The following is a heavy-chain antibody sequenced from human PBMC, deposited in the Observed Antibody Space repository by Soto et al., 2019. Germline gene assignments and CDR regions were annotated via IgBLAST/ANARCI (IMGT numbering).Heavy chain of an antibody. V-gene: IGHV3-30*18. D-gene: IGHD1-1*01. J-gene: IGHJ6*02. CDR1: GFTFSSYG. CDR2: ISYDGSNK. CDR3: AKDIVNWKARRPIYYYYGMDV. Sequence: QLGGSLRLSCAASGFTFSSYGMHWVRQAPGKGLEWVAVISYDGSNKYYADSVKGRFTISRDNSKNTLYLQMNSLRAEDTAVYYCAKDIVNWKARRPIYYYYGMDVWGQGTTVTVSS.